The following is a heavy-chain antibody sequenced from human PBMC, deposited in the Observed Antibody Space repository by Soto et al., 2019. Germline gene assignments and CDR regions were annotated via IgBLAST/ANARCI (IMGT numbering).Heavy chain of an antibody. CDR2: ITYNGIDK. J-gene: IGHJ4*02. CDR1: GFTFTNHG. Sequence: QMQLVESGGGVVQPGRSLRLSCAASGFTFTNHGIHWVRQAPGKGLEWVADITYNGIDKWYGDSVQGRFTISRDNFRDRAYLQMNGLRTEDTAVYYCVSWEGRNGHDTRFGYWGQGTLVTVSS. CDR3: VSWEGRNGHDTRFGY. V-gene: IGHV3-30*13. D-gene: IGHD5-12*01.